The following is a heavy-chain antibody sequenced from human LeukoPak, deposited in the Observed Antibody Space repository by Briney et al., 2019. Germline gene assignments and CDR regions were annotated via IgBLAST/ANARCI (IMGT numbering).Heavy chain of an antibody. J-gene: IGHJ4*02. CDR2: INSDGSST. Sequence: GGSLRLSCAASGFTFSSYWMHWVRQAPGKGLVWVSRINSDGSSTTYADSVKGRFTISRDNAKNTLYLQMNSLRAEDTAVYYCARVPSTQWLVYYFDYWGQGTLVTVSS. V-gene: IGHV3-74*01. D-gene: IGHD6-19*01. CDR3: ARVPSTQWLVYYFDY. CDR1: GFTFSSYW.